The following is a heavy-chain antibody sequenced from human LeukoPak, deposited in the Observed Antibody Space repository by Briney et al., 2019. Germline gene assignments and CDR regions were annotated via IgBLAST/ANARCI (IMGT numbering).Heavy chain of an antibody. CDR1: GYSFTSYW. CDR3: ARHVSIRFLEWLNPYYYYYMDV. CDR2: IYPGDSDT. D-gene: IGHD3-3*01. V-gene: IGHV5-51*01. Sequence: GESLKISCKGSGYSFTSYWIGWVRQMPGKGLEWMGIIYPGDSDTGYSPSFQGQVTISADKSISTAYLQWSSLKASDTAMYYCARHVSIRFLEWLNPYYYYYMDVWGKGTTVTVSS. J-gene: IGHJ6*03.